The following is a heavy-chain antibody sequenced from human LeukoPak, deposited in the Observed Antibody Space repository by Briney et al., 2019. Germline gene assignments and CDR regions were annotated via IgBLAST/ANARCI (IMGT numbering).Heavy chain of an antibody. J-gene: IGHJ5*02. CDR1: GGSIVSYY. CDR2: IYTSGST. D-gene: IGHD6-13*01. CDR3: VGSGYTSSWDNWFVP. Sequence: SETLSLTCTVSGGSIVSYYWSWIRQPAGKGLEWIGRIYTSGSTNYNPSLKSRVTMSVDTSKNQFSLKLSSVTAADTAVYYCVGSGYTSSWDNWFVPWGQGTLVTVSS. V-gene: IGHV4-4*07.